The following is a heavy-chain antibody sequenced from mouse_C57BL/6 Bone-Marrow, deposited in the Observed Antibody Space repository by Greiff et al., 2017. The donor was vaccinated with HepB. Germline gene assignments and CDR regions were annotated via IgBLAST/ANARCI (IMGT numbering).Heavy chain of an antibody. V-gene: IGHV10-1*01. CDR3: VRPHYYGSSWYFDV. D-gene: IGHD1-1*01. CDR2: IRSKSNNSAT. CDR1: GFSFNTYA. J-gene: IGHJ1*03. Sequence: EVQLVESGGGLVQPKGSLKLSCAASGFSFNTYAMNWVRQAPGKGLEWVARIRSKSNNSATYYADSVKDRFTISRDDSESMLYLQMNNVKTEDTAMYYCVRPHYYGSSWYFDVWGTGTTVTVSS.